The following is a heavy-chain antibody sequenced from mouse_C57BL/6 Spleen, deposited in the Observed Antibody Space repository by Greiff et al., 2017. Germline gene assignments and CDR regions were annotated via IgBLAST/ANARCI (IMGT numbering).Heavy chain of an antibody. D-gene: IGHD4-1*01. CDR3: TTGTYYFDY. Sequence: SGAELVRPGASVTLSCKASGYTFTDYEMHWVKQTPVHGLEWIGAIDPETGGTAYNQKFKGKAILTADKSSSTAYMELRSLTSEDSAVYYCTTGTYYFDYWGQGTTLTVSS. CDR1: GYTFTDYE. CDR2: IDPETGGT. V-gene: IGHV1-15*01. J-gene: IGHJ2*01.